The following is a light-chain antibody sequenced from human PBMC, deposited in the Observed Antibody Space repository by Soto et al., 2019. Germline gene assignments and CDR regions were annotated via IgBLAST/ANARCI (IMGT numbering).Light chain of an antibody. CDR1: QSISIY. CDR3: QQCFSTLWT. Sequence: DIQMTQSPSSLSASVGDTVIITCRASQSISIYSNWYQQKPGKAPRLLIYSASILQSGVPSRFSGSGSGTDFTLTIXXXXPEDFATYYCQQCFSTLWTFGQGTKVEI. V-gene: IGKV1-39*01. J-gene: IGKJ1*01. CDR2: SAS.